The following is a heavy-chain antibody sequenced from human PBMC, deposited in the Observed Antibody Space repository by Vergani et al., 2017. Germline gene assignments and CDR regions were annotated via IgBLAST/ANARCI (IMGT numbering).Heavy chain of an antibody. J-gene: IGHJ5*02. V-gene: IGHV3-9*01. Sequence: EVQLVESGGGLVQPGRSLRLSCAASGFTFDDYAMHWVRQAPGKGLEWVSGISWNSGSIGYADSVKGRFTISRDNAKNSLYLQMNSLRAEDTAVYYCARDTSKYQVLRGPWFDPWGQGTLVTVSS. CDR3: ARDTSKYQVLRGPWFDP. D-gene: IGHD2-2*01. CDR1: GFTFDDYA. CDR2: ISWNSGSI.